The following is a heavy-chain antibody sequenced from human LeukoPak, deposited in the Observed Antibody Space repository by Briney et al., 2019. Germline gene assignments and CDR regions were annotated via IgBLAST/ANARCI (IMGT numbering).Heavy chain of an antibody. CDR3: ARGKYSSGNDAFDI. D-gene: IGHD6-19*01. J-gene: IGHJ3*02. CDR2: ISSSSSYI. Sequence: GGSLTLSCAASGFTFSSYSMNWVRQAPGKGLEWVSSISSSSSYIYYAVSVKGRFTISRDNAKNSLYLQMNSLRAEDTAVYYCARGKYSSGNDAFDIWGQGTMVTVSS. CDR1: GFTFSSYS. V-gene: IGHV3-21*01.